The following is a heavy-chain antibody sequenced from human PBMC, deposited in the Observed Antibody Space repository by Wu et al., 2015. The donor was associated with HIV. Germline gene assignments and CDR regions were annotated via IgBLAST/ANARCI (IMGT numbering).Heavy chain of an antibody. CDR1: GGTFSSYA. CDR3: ARAASFFYDKHGYYRNWYFDV. V-gene: IGHV1-8*02. CDR2: MNPNSGNT. J-gene: IGHJ2*01. Sequence: QVQLVQSGAEVKKPGSSVKVSCKASGGTFSSYAISWVRQAPGQGLEWVGWMNPNSGNTGYPQKFQGRVTMTRDTSISTAYMELSSLKSEDTAVYYCARAASFFYDKHGYYRNWYFDVWGRGTLVAVSS. D-gene: IGHD3-22*01.